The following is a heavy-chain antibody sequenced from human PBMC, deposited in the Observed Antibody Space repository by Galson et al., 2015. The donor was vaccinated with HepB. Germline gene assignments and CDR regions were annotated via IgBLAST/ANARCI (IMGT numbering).Heavy chain of an antibody. CDR1: GFTFSSYG. J-gene: IGHJ6*02. CDR2: ISYDGSNK. V-gene: IGHV3-30*18. Sequence: SLRLSCAASGFTFSSYGMHWVRQAPGKGLEWVAVISYDGSNKYYADSVKGRFTISRDNSKNTLHLQMNSLRAEDTAVYYCAKATQKKRTKGYYGMDVWGQGTTVTVSS. CDR3: AKATQKKRTKGYYGMDV.